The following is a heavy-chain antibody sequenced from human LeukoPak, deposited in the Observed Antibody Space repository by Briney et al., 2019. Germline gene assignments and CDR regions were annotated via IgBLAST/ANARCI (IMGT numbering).Heavy chain of an antibody. Sequence: PGGSLRLSCAASGFTFSSYSMNWVRQAPGKGLEWVSGISGGGGSTYYADSVKGRFTISRDNSKNTLYLQMNSLRAEDTAVYYCAKAYYYDSSAYYSGRLLYFQHWGQGTLVTVSS. CDR1: GFTFSSYS. J-gene: IGHJ1*01. CDR2: ISGGGGST. CDR3: AKAYYYDSSAYYSGRLLYFQH. V-gene: IGHV3-23*01. D-gene: IGHD3-22*01.